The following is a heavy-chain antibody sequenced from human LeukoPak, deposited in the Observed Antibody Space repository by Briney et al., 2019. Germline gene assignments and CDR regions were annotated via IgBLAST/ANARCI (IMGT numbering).Heavy chain of an antibody. CDR1: GFTFSDYT. Sequence: PGGSLRLSCAASGFTFSDYTMNWVRQAPGKGLEWVSSIGSVTTYIYYADSVKGRFTISRDNAKNSLYLQMNSLRAEDTAVYYCARIGAGSSRDYWGQGTLVTVSS. D-gene: IGHD6-13*01. CDR2: IGSVTTYI. V-gene: IGHV3-21*01. J-gene: IGHJ4*02. CDR3: ARIGAGSSRDY.